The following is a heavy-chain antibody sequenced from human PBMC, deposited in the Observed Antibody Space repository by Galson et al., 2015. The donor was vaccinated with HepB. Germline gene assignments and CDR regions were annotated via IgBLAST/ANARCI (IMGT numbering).Heavy chain of an antibody. V-gene: IGHV1-46*03. J-gene: IGHJ6*02. CDR1: GYTFTGYY. CDR2: INPSGGST. Sequence: SVKVSCKASGYTFTGYYMHWVRQAPGQGLEWMGIINPSGGSTSYAQKFQGRVTMTRDTSTSTVYMGLSSLRSEDTAVYYCARIAAAGTYYYYGMDVWGQGTTVTVSS. D-gene: IGHD6-13*01. CDR3: ARIAAAGTYYYYGMDV.